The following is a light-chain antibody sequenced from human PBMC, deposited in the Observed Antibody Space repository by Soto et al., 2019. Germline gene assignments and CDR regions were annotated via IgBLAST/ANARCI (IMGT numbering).Light chain of an antibody. CDR3: QQCATAPLT. J-gene: IGKJ1*01. CDR1: QTVSKNY. V-gene: IGKV3-20*01. CDR2: DAS. Sequence: EIVLTQSPGTLSLSPGERATLSCRASQTVSKNYLACYQHKPGQPTRLLIYDASDRATGVPDRFSGSGSGTDFTLTISSLEPEDSSVYYCQQCATAPLTFGQGTKVEIK.